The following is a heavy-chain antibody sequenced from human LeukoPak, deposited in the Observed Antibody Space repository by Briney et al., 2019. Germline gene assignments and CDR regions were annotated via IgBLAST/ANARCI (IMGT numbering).Heavy chain of an antibody. CDR1: GFTVSSYD. V-gene: IGHV3-13*01. J-gene: IGHJ4*02. Sequence: PGGSLRLSCAASGFTVSSYDMHWVRQATGEGLEWVSAIGTAADTYYSGSVKGRFTISRDNAKNSLYLQMNSLRDEDTAVYYCASSGSYRFDYWGQGTLVTVSS. CDR3: ASSGSYRFDY. D-gene: IGHD1-26*01. CDR2: IGTAADT.